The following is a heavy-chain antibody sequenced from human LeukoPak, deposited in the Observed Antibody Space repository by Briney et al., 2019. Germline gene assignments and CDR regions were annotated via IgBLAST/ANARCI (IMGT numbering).Heavy chain of an antibody. CDR1: GFTFSSYS. D-gene: IGHD1-14*01. CDR3: ARVRKGSNVDAH. CDR2: ISSSSSYI. Sequence: PGGSLRLSCAASGFTFSSYSMNWVRQAPGKGLEWVSSISSSSSYIYYADSVKGRFTISRDNAKNSLYLQMNSLRAEDTAVYYCARVRKGSNVDAHWGQVTLVTVSS. J-gene: IGHJ4*02. V-gene: IGHV3-21*01.